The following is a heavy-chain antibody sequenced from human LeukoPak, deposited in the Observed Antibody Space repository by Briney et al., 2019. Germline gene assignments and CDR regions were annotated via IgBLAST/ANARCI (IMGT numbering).Heavy chain of an antibody. J-gene: IGHJ3*02. V-gene: IGHV1-69*13. D-gene: IGHD4-17*01. Sequence: GASVNVSFTASGGTFSIYAISWVRQAPGQGLEWMGGIIPIFGTANYAQKFQGRVTITADESTSTAYMELSSLRSEDTAVYYCAREGNGDYGAFDIWGQGTMVTVSS. CDR2: IIPIFGTA. CDR3: AREGNGDYGAFDI. CDR1: GGTFSIYA.